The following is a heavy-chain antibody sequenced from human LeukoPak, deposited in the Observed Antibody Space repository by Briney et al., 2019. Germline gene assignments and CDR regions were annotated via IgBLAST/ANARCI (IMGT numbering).Heavy chain of an antibody. J-gene: IGHJ4*02. CDR2: INHSGST. Sequence: SETLSLTCAVYGGSFSGYYWSWIRQPPGKGLEWIGEINHSGSTNYNPSLKSQVTISVDTSKNQFSLKLSSVTAADTAVYYCARGLTLGGDDYWGQGTLVTVSS. D-gene: IGHD3-16*01. CDR1: GGSFSGYY. CDR3: ARGLTLGGDDY. V-gene: IGHV4-34*01.